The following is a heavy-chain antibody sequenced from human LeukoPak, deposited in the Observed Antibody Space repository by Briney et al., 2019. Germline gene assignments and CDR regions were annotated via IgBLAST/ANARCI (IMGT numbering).Heavy chain of an antibody. V-gene: IGHV3-15*01. Sequence: GGSLRLSCAASGFTFSSYWMHWVRQAPGKGLVWVGRIKSKTDGGTTDYAAPVKGRFTISRDDSKNTLYLQMNSLKTEDTAVYYCARGRPPQKGGSLLLYSGSYYYFDYWGQGTLVTVSS. CDR3: ARGRPPQKGGSLLLYSGSYYYFDY. D-gene: IGHD1-26*01. J-gene: IGHJ4*02. CDR1: GFTFSSYW. CDR2: IKSKTDGGTT.